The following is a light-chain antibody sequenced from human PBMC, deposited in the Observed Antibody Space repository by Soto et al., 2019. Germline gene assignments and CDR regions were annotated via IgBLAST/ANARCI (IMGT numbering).Light chain of an antibody. J-gene: IGKJ1*01. Sequence: EIVMTQSPATLSVSPGERATLSCRASQSVSSNLAWFQQKPGLAARLLIYGASTRATGIPARFSGSGSGTEFTLTISSLQSEDFAVYFCQQYNNWPRTFGQGTKVDIK. V-gene: IGKV3-15*01. CDR2: GAS. CDR1: QSVSSN. CDR3: QQYNNWPRT.